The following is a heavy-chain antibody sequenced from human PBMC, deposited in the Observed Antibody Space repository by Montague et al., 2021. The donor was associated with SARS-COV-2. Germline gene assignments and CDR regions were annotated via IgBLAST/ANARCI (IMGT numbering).Heavy chain of an antibody. D-gene: IGHD3-3*01. CDR1: GGSISTSF. CDR3: ARASRLQYLEWSGSRYDYYGMDV. CDR2: ISFSRGT. V-gene: IGHV4-59*01. J-gene: IGHJ6*02. Sequence: SETLSLTCTVSGGSISTSFWSWVRQPPGKGLEWIAFISFSRGTNYNPSLKSRVVVSIDTSKRQVSLTVNSVTAADSAVYYCARASRLQYLEWSGSRYDYYGMDVWGQGTTVTVSS.